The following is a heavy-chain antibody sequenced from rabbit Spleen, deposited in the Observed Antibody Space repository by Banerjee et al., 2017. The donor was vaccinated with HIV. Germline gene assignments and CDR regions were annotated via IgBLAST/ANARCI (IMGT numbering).Heavy chain of an antibody. D-gene: IGHD6-1*01. CDR2: IYPDYGST. Sequence: QEQLVESGGGLVQPGGSLKLSCKASGFDLSRYGVSWVRQAPGKGLEWIAYIYPDYGSTDYASWVNGRFTISLDNAQNTVFLQMTSLTAADTATYFCARAIYVGFAGYGYAPHYFNLWGPGTLVTAS. V-gene: IGHV1S47*01. J-gene: IGHJ4*01. CDR3: ARAIYVGFAGYGYAPHYFNL. CDR1: GFDLSRYG.